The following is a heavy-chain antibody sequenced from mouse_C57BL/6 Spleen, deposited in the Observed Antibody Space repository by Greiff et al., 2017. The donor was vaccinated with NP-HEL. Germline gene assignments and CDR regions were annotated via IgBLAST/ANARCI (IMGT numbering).Heavy chain of an antibody. V-gene: IGHV5-17*01. J-gene: IGHJ2*01. CDR3: ARYYGTPYRNFDY. D-gene: IGHD1-1*01. CDR1: GFTFSDYG. Sequence: EVQLQESGGGLVKPGGSLKLSCAASGFTFSDYGMHWVRQAPEKGLEWVAYISSGSSTIYYADTVKGRFTISRDNAKNTLFLQMTSLRSEDTAMYYCARYYGTPYRNFDYWGQGTTLTVSS. CDR2: ISSGSSTI.